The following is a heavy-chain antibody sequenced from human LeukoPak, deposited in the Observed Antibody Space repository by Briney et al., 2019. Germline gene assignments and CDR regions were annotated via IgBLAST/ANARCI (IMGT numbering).Heavy chain of an antibody. J-gene: IGHJ1*01. Sequence: GASVKVSYKAFGYTFTSYGISWVRQAPGQGLEWMGWISAYNDNTNYAQKLQGRVTMTTDTSTSTAYMELRSLRSDDTAVYYCARESEHCSGGDCYLEYFQYWGQGTLVTVSS. CDR3: ARESEHCSGGDCYLEYFQY. D-gene: IGHD2-15*01. V-gene: IGHV1-18*01. CDR1: GYTFTSYG. CDR2: ISAYNDNT.